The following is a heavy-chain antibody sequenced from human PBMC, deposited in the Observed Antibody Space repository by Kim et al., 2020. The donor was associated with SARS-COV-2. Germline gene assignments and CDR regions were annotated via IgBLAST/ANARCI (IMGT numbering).Heavy chain of an antibody. V-gene: IGHV3-30*18. CDR2: ISYDGSNK. CDR1: GFTFSSYG. D-gene: IGHD6-19*01. J-gene: IGHJ6*02. CDR3: AKRTAGVQWLVRNDYYYYGMDV. Sequence: GGSLRLSCTASGFTFSSYGMHWVRQAPGKGLEWVAVISYDGSNKYYADSVKGRFTISRDNSKNTLYLQMNSLRAEDTAVYYCAKRTAGVQWLVRNDYYYYGMDVWGHGPTVTVSS.